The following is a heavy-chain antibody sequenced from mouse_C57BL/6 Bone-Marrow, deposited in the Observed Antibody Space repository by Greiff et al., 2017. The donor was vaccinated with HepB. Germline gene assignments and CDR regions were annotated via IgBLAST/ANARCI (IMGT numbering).Heavy chain of an antibody. CDR2: IDPSDSYT. CDR3: ARVDYYGSSYRFAY. D-gene: IGHD1-1*01. J-gene: IGHJ3*01. CDR1: GYTFTSYW. Sequence: VQLQQPGAELVMPGASVKLSCKASGYTFTSYWMHWVKQRPGQGLEWIGEIDPSDSYTNYNQKFKGKSTLTVDKSSSTAYMQLSSLTSEDSAVYYCARVDYYGSSYRFAYWGQGTLVTVSA. V-gene: IGHV1-69*01.